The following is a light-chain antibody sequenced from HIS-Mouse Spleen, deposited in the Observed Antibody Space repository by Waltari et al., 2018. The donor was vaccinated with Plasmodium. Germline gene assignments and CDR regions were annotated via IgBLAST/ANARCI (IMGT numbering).Light chain of an antibody. V-gene: IGLV3-25*03. CDR2: KDS. Sequence: SYELTQPPSVSVSPGQTARITCSGDALPKQYAYWSQQKPGQSPVLVKYKDSERPSGIPERFSCSSSGTTVTLTISGVQAEDEADYYCQSADSSGTPNWVFGGGTKLTVL. J-gene: IGLJ3*02. CDR3: QSADSSGTPNWV. CDR1: ALPKQY.